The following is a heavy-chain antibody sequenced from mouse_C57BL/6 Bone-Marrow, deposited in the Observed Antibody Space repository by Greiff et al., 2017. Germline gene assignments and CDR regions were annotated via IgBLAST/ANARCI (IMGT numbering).Heavy chain of an antibody. V-gene: IGHV14-4*01. CDR3: STWGD. CDR1: GFNIKDYY. CDR2: IDPENGDT. Sequence: VQLQQPGAELVRPGASVKLSCTASGFNIKDYYMHWVKQRPEQGLEWIGGIDPENGDTEYAPKFQGKATITADTSSTTAYMHLSSLTSEDTAVCYCSTWGDWGQGTTLTVSS. J-gene: IGHJ2*01.